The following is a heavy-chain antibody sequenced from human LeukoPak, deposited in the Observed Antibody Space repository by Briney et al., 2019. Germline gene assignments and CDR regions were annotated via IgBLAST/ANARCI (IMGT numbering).Heavy chain of an antibody. CDR2: ISYDGSNK. V-gene: IGHV3-30-3*01. CDR1: GFTFSSYA. Sequence: PGGSLRLSCAASGFTFSSYAMHWVRQAPGKGLEWVAVISYDGSNKYYADSVKGRFTISRDNSKNTLYLQMNSLRAEDTAVYYCANVDRRYCSGGSCGYYWGQGTLVTVSS. CDR3: ANVDRRYCSGGSCGYY. D-gene: IGHD2-15*01. J-gene: IGHJ4*02.